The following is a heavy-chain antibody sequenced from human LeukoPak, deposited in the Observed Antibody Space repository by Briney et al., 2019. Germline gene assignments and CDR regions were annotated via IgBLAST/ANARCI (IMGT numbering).Heavy chain of an antibody. CDR3: AKNRKSSSSDFDY. Sequence: GGSLRLSCAASGFTFSIYSLNWVRQAPGKGLEWVSSISSSSSFISYADSVKGRFTISTDNAKNSLYLQMNSLRAEDTAVYYCAKNRKSSSSDFDYWGQGTLVTVSS. CDR1: GFTFSIYS. J-gene: IGHJ4*02. V-gene: IGHV3-21*06. CDR2: ISSSSSFI. D-gene: IGHD6-6*01.